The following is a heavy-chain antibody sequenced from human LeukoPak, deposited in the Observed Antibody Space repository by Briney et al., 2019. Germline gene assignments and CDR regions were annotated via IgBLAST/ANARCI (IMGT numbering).Heavy chain of an antibody. V-gene: IGHV4-61*02. J-gene: IGHJ3*02. CDR1: GDSISSGNYY. Sequence: SETLSLTCIVSGDSISSGNYYWSWIRQPAGKGLEWIGRIYTSGSTNYNPSLKSRVTISIDTSKNQFSLKLSSVTAADTAVYYCARDERPFQEDAFDIWGQGTMVTVPS. CDR3: ARDERPFQEDAFDI. CDR2: IYTSGST.